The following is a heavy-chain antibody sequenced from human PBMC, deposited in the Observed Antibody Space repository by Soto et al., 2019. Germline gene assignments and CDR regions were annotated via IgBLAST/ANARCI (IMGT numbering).Heavy chain of an antibody. CDR3: ARGKIVVSFDY. J-gene: IGHJ4*02. CDR1: GFTVSSNY. Sequence: EVQLVETGGGLIQPGGSLRLSCAASGFTVSSNYMSWVRQAPGEGLEWVSVIYSGGSTYYADSVKGRFTISRDNSKNTLYLQMNSLRAEDTAVYYCARGKIVVSFDYWGQGTLVTVSS. D-gene: IGHD3-22*01. V-gene: IGHV3-53*02. CDR2: IYSGGST.